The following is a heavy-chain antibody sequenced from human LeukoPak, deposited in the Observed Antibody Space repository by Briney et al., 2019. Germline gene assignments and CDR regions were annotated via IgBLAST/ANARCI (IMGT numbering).Heavy chain of an antibody. J-gene: IGHJ4*02. V-gene: IGHV1-18*01. D-gene: IGHD3-22*01. Sequence: ASLKVSCKASGYTFTSYGISWVRPTPGQGLEWLGWISAYNGNTNYAQKLQGRVTMNTDTSTNTSYTELRSLRSDDTAVYYCARSPYYYDSNYLDYWGQGTLVTVSS. CDR2: ISAYNGNT. CDR3: ARSPYYYDSNYLDY. CDR1: GYTFTSYG.